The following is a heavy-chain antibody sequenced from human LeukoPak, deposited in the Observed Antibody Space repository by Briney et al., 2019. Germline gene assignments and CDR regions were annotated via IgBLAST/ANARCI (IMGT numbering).Heavy chain of an antibody. V-gene: IGHV4-34*01. D-gene: IGHD4-17*01. J-gene: IGHJ3*02. Sequence: SETLSLTCAVYGGSFSGYYWSWIRQPPGKGLEWIGEINHSGSTNYNPSLKSRVTISVDTSKNQFSLNLSSVTAADTAVYYCARGDYEFVGLDIWGQGTMVTVSS. CDR1: GGSFSGYY. CDR2: INHSGST. CDR3: ARGDYEFVGLDI.